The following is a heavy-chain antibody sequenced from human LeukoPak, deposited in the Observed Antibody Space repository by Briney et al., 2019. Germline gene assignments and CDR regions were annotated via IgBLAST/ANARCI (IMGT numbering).Heavy chain of an antibody. CDR2: ISDSGSGT. Sequence: GGSLRLSCAASGFIFNNYAMSWVRQAPGKGLEWVSVISDSGSGTYYADSVKGRFTISRDNSKNTLFLQMNTLRAEDTAKYYCAKDYSRGYYYFDSWGQGTLVTVSS. CDR3: AKDYSRGYYYFDS. D-gene: IGHD3-22*01. J-gene: IGHJ4*02. V-gene: IGHV3-23*01. CDR1: GFIFNNYA.